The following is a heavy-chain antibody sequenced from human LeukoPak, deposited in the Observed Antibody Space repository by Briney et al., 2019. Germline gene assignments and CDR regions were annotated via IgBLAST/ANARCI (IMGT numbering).Heavy chain of an antibody. D-gene: IGHD6-19*01. CDR3: ARERGYSSGWPFDY. Sequence: ICFDGINKYYADSVKARFTISRDNSKNTLYLQMNSLRAEDTAVYYCARERGYSSGWPFDYWGQGTLVTVSS. CDR2: ICFDGINK. J-gene: IGHJ4*02. V-gene: IGHV3-33*01.